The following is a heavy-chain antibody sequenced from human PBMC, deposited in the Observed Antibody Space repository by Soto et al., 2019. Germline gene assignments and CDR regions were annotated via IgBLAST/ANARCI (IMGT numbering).Heavy chain of an antibody. D-gene: IGHD6-13*01. CDR2: IYSGGST. J-gene: IGHJ4*02. CDR1: GFTVSSNY. Sequence: GGSLRLSCAASGFTVSSNYMSWVRQAPGKGLEWVSVIYSGGSTYYADSVKGRFTISRDNSKNTLYLQMNSLRAEDTAVYYCARGVSSSFYYFDYWGQGTLVTVSS. V-gene: IGHV3-53*01. CDR3: ARGVSSSFYYFDY.